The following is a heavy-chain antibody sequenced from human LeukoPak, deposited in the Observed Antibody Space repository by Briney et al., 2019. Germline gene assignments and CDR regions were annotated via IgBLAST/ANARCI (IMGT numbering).Heavy chain of an antibody. D-gene: IGHD3-22*01. CDR1: GASVSSGGYY. CDR3: ASGFNYYDSSGYLYY. V-gene: IGHV4-31*03. CDR2: IYYSGST. Sequence: SETLSLTCTVSGASVSSGGYYWSWIRQHPGKGLEWIGYIYYSGSTYYNPSLKSRVTISADTSRNQFSLKLTSVTAADTAVYYCASGFNYYDSSGYLYYWGQGTLVTVSS. J-gene: IGHJ4*02.